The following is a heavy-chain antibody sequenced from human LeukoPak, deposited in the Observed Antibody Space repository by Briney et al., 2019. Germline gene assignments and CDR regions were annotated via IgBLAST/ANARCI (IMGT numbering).Heavy chain of an antibody. CDR2: INPNSGGT. CDR3: ARFPYSSSLSALDM. Sequence: ASVTVSCKASGYTFSNYYMNWVRQAPGQGLEWMGWINPNSGGTNYAQMFQGRVTMTRDTSISTAYMELSSLTSDDTAVYYCARFPYSSSLSALDMWGQGTVVTVSS. D-gene: IGHD6-6*01. V-gene: IGHV1-2*02. J-gene: IGHJ3*02. CDR1: GYTFSNYY.